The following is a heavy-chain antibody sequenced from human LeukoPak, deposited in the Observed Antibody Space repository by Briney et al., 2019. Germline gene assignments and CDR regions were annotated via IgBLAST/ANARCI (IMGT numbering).Heavy chain of an antibody. V-gene: IGHV3-48*02. CDR1: GFTISSYS. CDR3: ATSKH. Sequence: PGGSLRLSCVASGFTISSYSMTCVRQPPGKGLEWVSYISDPSTARYYADSVRGRFTISRDNGKNSLYLQMNSLRDEDTAVYYCATSKHWGQGTLVTVSS. CDR2: ISDPSTAR. J-gene: IGHJ4*02. D-gene: IGHD2/OR15-2a*01.